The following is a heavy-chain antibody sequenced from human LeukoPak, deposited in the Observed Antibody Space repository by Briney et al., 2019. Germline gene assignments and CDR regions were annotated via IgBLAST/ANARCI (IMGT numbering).Heavy chain of an antibody. CDR1: GGSISSYY. CDR3: ARAAVAGRGPWFDP. J-gene: IGHJ5*02. D-gene: IGHD6-19*01. V-gene: IGHV4-59*01. CDR2: IYYSGST. Sequence: SETLSLTCTVSGGSISSYYWSWIRQPPGKGLEWIGYIYYSGSTNYNPSLKSRVTISVDTSKNQFSLKLSSVTAADTAVYYCARAAVAGRGPWFDPWGQGTLVAVSS.